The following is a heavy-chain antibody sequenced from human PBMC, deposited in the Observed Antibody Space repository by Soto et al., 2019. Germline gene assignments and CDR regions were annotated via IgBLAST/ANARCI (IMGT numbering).Heavy chain of an antibody. CDR1: GDPVSVDSAS. V-gene: IGHV6-1*01. CDR3: ARATVGSHWFDP. CDR2: TYYTSKWYN. Sequence: SQTLSLTCAISGDPVSVDSASWNWIRQSPSRGLEWLGRTYYTSKWYNDYATSVRSRITINPDTSKNQFSLQLNSVTPEDTAVYYCARATVGSHWFDPWGQGTLVTVSS. J-gene: IGHJ5*02. D-gene: IGHD3-10*01.